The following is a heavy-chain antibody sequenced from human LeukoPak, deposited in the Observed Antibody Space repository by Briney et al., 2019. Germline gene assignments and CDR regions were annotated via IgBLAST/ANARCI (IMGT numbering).Heavy chain of an antibody. V-gene: IGHV1-18*01. CDR1: GYTFTSYG. Sequence: ASVKVSCKASGYTFTSYGISWVRQAPGQGLEWMGWISAHDGNTDYAQKLQGRVTMTTDTSTSTAYMELRSLRSDDTAVYYCARDGKFIPYDMDVWGQGTTVTVSS. J-gene: IGHJ6*02. CDR2: ISAHDGNT. CDR3: ARDGKFIPYDMDV. D-gene: IGHD1-14*01.